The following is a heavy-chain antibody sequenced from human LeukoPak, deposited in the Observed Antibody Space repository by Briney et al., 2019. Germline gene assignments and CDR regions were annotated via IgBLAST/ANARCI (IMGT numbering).Heavy chain of an antibody. CDR2: ISNIGST. J-gene: IGHJ2*01. V-gene: IGHV4-59*08. CDR3: AATDPYYYFHR. D-gene: IGHD1-26*01. CDR1: GGSISSYY. Sequence: PSETLSLTCTVSGGSISSYYWSWIRQSPGKRLEWIGYISNIGSTKYNPSLNSRVTTSLDTSKNQFSLKLSSVTAADTAVYHCAATDPYYYFHRWGRGTLVTVSS.